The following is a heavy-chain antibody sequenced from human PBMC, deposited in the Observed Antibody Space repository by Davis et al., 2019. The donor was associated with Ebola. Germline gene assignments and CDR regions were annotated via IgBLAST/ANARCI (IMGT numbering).Heavy chain of an antibody. J-gene: IGHJ4*02. V-gene: IGHV1-2*04. CDR1: GYTFTGYY. D-gene: IGHD1-26*01. Sequence: ASVKVSCKASGYTFTGYYMHWVRQAPGQGLEWMGWINPNSGGTNYAQKFQGWVTMTRDTSISTAYMELSRLRSDDTAVYYCARSAAPEGIVGPRAGWGQGTLVTVSS. CDR3: ARSAAPEGIVGPRAG. CDR2: INPNSGGT.